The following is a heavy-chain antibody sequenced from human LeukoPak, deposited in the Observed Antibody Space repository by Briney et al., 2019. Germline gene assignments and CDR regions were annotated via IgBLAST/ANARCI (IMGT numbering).Heavy chain of an antibody. Sequence: GASVKVSCKASNYTFTNYGISWVRQAPGQGLEWMGWISAYNGSTNYAQTLQGRVTMTTDTSTSTAYMELRSLRSDDTAVYYCARCHYYGSGNYVRVYSPDYWGQGTLVTVSS. CDR2: ISAYNGST. CDR1: NYTFTNYG. D-gene: IGHD3-10*01. CDR3: ARCHYYGSGNYVRVYSPDY. V-gene: IGHV1-18*01. J-gene: IGHJ4*02.